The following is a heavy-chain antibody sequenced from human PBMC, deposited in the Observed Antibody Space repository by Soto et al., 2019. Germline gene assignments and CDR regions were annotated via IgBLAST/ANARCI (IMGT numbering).Heavy chain of an antibody. CDR1: GYSFSSYW. V-gene: IGHV5-51*01. D-gene: IGHD6-6*01. Sequence: PGESLKISCTGSGYSFSSYWIGWVRQMPGKGLEWMGIIYPSDSDTRYSPSFQGQVAISADKSISTAYLQWSSLKASDTAMYFCARWGSSARYYGMDVWGQGTTVTVSS. J-gene: IGHJ6*02. CDR3: ARWGSSARYYGMDV. CDR2: IYPSDSDT.